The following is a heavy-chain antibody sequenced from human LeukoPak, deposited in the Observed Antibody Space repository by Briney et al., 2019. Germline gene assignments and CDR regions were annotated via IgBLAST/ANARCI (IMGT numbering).Heavy chain of an antibody. Sequence: GGSLRLSCVASGFMFGDYWMRWVRQAPGKGLEWVASINQNEVVKYYVDSVKGRFTISRDNAKTSLFLQMNSLRIDDTAMYYCTRTVNAASDFWGQGTLVTVPS. D-gene: IGHD2-2*01. CDR1: GFMFGDYW. CDR2: INQNEVVK. V-gene: IGHV3-7*03. CDR3: TRTVNAASDF. J-gene: IGHJ4*02.